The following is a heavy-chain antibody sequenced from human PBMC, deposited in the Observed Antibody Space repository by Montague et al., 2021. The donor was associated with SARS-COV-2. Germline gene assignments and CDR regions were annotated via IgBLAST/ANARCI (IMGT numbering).Heavy chain of an antibody. V-gene: IGHV3-48*02. CDR3: ARSTGHFDY. D-gene: IGHD7-27*01. J-gene: IGHJ4*02. Sequence: SLRLSCAASGFTFSIYSMNWVRQAPGKGLEWVSYITGTSSLVHYADSVKGRFTISRDNAQNSLYLQMNSLRDEDPAVYYCARSTGHFDYWGLGTLVTVSS. CDR1: GFTFSIYS. CDR2: ITGTSSLV.